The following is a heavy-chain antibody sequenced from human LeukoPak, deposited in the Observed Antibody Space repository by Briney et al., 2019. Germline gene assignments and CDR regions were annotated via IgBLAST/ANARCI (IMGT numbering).Heavy chain of an antibody. CDR1: GGSISSSSYY. J-gene: IGHJ5*02. CDR2: IYYSGST. CDR3: ARHSKGWFDP. Sequence: SETLSLTCTVSGGSISSSSYYWGWIRQPPGKGLEWIGSIYYSGSTYYNPSLKSRVTISVDTSKNQFSLKLSSATAADTAVYYCARHSKGWFDPWGQGTLVIVSS. V-gene: IGHV4-39*01.